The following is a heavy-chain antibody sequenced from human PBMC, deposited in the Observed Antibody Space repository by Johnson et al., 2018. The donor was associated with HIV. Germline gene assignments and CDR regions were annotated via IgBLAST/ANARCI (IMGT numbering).Heavy chain of an antibody. J-gene: IGHJ3*02. CDR2: ISYGGSNK. V-gene: IGHV3-30-3*01. D-gene: IGHD4-17*01. Sequence: QVQLVESGGGVVQPGRSLRLSCAASQFTFSDFPMHWVRQAPGAGLEWVAVISYGGSNKYFADSVKGRFTISRDNAKNSLYLQMNSLRAEDTAVYYCVREEGDYGDSFTDDAFDIWGQGTMVTVSS. CDR1: QFTFSDFP. CDR3: VREEGDYGDSFTDDAFDI.